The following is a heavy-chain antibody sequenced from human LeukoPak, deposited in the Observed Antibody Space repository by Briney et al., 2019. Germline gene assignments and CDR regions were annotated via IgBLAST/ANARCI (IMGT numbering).Heavy chain of an antibody. V-gene: IGHV4-39*01. CDR3: ATALGPTSGFDY. CDR2: IRDSGTT. Sequence: PSETLSLTCSVSGGSIGRNSYFWAWIRQPPGKGLEWIGHIRDSGTTNYKTSLKSRVTISVDTSMRQFSLKVTSLTAADTAVYYCATALGPTSGFDYWGQGILVTVSS. J-gene: IGHJ4*02. CDR1: GGSIGRNSYF. D-gene: IGHD1-26*01.